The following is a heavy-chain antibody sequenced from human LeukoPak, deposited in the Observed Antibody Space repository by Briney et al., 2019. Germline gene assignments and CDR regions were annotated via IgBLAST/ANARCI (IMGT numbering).Heavy chain of an antibody. CDR1: GFTFSSYV. D-gene: IGHD3-9*01. Sequence: GGSLRLSCAAPGFTFSSYVMSWVRQAPGRGLEWVSAISGSGGSTFYADSVKGRFTISRDNSKNTLYLQMNSLRAEDTAVYYCAKALKYYDILTGYRLDWYFDLWGRGTLVTVSS. V-gene: IGHV3-23*01. CDR2: ISGSGGST. J-gene: IGHJ2*01. CDR3: AKALKYYDILTGYRLDWYFDL.